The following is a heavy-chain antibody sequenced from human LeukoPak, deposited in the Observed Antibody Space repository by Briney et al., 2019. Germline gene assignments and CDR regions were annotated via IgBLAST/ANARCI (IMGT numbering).Heavy chain of an antibody. CDR2: IHTSGST. J-gene: IGHJ4*02. D-gene: IGHD4-11*01. CDR3: ARSFSNYGRFDY. CDR1: GGSISSYY. V-gene: IGHV4-4*07. Sequence: SETLSLTCTFSGGSISSYYWSWIRQPAGKGLEWIGRIHTSGSTNYNPSLKSRVTISVDTSKNQFSLKLSSVTAADTAVYYCARSFSNYGRFDYWGQGILVTVSS.